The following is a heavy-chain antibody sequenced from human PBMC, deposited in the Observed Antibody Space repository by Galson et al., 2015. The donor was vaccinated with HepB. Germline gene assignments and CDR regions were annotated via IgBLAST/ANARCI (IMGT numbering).Heavy chain of an antibody. CDR3: ARDGNGSYRGFDY. D-gene: IGHD1-26*01. V-gene: IGHV3-30-3*01. Sequence: SLRLSCAASGFTFSGYAMHWVRQAPGKGLEWVAVISYDGSNKYYANSVKGRFTISRDNAKNTLYLQMNSLRAEDTAVYYCARDGNGSYRGFDYWGQGTLVTVSS. CDR2: ISYDGSNK. CDR1: GFTFSGYA. J-gene: IGHJ4*02.